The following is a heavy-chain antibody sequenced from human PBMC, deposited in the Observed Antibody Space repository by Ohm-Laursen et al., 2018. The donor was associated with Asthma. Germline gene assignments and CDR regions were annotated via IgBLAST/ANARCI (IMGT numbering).Heavy chain of an antibody. CDR2: ISSSGSTI. D-gene: IGHD2-15*01. CDR3: ARDPYCSGGSCYSTWFDP. J-gene: IGHJ5*02. V-gene: IGHV3-48*01. CDR1: GFTFSSYS. Sequence: GSLRLSCTASGFTFSSYSMNWVRQAPGKGLEWVSYISSSGSTIYYADSVKGRFTISRDNAKNSLYLHMNSLRAEDTAVYYCARDPYCSGGSCYSTWFDPWGQGTLVTVSS.